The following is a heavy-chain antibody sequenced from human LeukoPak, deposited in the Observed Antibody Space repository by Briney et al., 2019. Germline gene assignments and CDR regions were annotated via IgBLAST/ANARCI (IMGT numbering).Heavy chain of an antibody. CDR2: IWFDGSNK. V-gene: IGHV3-33*01. J-gene: IGHJ6*02. D-gene: IGHD5-18*01. CDR3: ARDARPTQIQLWPKFPPYYYGMDV. Sequence: GGSLRLSCAASGFTFSSYGMHWVRQAPVKGLEWVAVIWFDGSNKYYADSVKGRFTISRDNSKNTLYLQMNSLRAEDTAVYYCARDARPTQIQLWPKFPPYYYGMDVWGQGTTVTVSS. CDR1: GFTFSSYG.